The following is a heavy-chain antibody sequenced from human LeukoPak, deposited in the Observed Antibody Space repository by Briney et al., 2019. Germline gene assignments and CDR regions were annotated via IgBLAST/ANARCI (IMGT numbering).Heavy chain of an antibody. CDR2: IYHSGST. CDR1: GYSISSGYY. V-gene: IGHV4-38-2*02. CDR3: ARDAPGVTMIVVVPGVGWYFDL. Sequence: SETLSLTCTVSGYSISSGYYWGWIRQPPGKGLEWIGSIYHSGSTYYNPSLKSRVTISVDTSKNQFSLKLSSVTAADTAVYYCARDAPGVTMIVVVPGVGWYFDLWGRGTLVTVSS. J-gene: IGHJ2*01. D-gene: IGHD3-22*01.